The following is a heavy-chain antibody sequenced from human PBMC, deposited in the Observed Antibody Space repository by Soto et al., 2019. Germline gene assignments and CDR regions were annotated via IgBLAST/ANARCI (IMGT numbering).Heavy chain of an antibody. V-gene: IGHV1-18*04. Sequence: VSVKVSGKASGYTFTSYWISWVRQPPGQGLGWMGWISAYNGITNYAQKLQGRVTMTTDTSTSTAYMELRCLRADDTAVYYCARDPPGLWDPGLSQGDAFDIWGQGTMVTVSS. D-gene: IGHD3-16*01. CDR2: ISAYNGIT. CDR3: ARDPPGLWDPGLSQGDAFDI. J-gene: IGHJ3*02. CDR1: GYTFTSYW.